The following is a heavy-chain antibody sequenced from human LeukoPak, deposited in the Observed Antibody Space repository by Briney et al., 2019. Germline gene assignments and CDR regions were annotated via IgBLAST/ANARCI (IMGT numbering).Heavy chain of an antibody. CDR3: ARQAGYYDRFAY. Sequence: SETLSLTCTVSGGSISSYYWSWIRQPPGKGLEWIGYIYYSESTSYNPSLKSRVTISVDTSKNHFSLNLSSVTAADTAVYYCARQAGYYDRFAYWGQGTLVTVSS. D-gene: IGHD3-22*01. J-gene: IGHJ4*02. CDR1: GGSISSYY. CDR2: IYYSEST. V-gene: IGHV4-59*08.